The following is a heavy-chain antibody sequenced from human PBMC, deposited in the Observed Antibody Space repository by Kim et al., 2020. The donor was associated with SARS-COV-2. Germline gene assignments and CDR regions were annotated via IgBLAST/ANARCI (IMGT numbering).Heavy chain of an antibody. J-gene: IGHJ4*02. V-gene: IGHV3-23*01. CDR2: ISRTGDAS. D-gene: IGHD3-10*01. Sequence: GGSLRLSCAASGFTFNKYAMSWVRQGPGKGLEWVSAISRTGDASDYADSVRGRFTISRDSSKNTLYLQMNSVRAEDSALYYCARVYYVIDYWGQGTQFTV. CDR3: ARVYYVIDY. CDR1: GFTFNKYA.